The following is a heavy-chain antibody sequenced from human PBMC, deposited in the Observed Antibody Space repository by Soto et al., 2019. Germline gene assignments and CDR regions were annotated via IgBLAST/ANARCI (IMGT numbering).Heavy chain of an antibody. D-gene: IGHD1-1*01. CDR2: IIPIFGVT. V-gene: IGHV1-69*08. Sequence: QVQLVQSGAEVKKPGSSVKVSCKASGGTFSSYTITWVRQAPGQGLEWLGRIIPIFGVTNYAQKFQDRVTITADRSTTTAYMELSRLRSEDTAVYYCVRDWESTTQTWGFGDSWGQGTLVTVS. J-gene: IGHJ4*02. CDR3: VRDWESTTQTWGFGDS. CDR1: GGTFSSYT.